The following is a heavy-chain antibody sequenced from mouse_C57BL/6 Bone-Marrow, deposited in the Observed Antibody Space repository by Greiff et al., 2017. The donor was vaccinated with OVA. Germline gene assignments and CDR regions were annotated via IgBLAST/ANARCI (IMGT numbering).Heavy chain of an antibody. D-gene: IGHD2-3*01. V-gene: IGHV1-54*01. J-gene: IGHJ4*01. CDR2: INPGSGGT. CDR1: GYAFTNYL. Sequence: VMLVESGAELVRPGTSVKVSCKASGYAFTNYLIEWVKQRPGQGLEWIGVINPGSGGTNYNEKFKGKATLTADKSSSTAYMQLSSLTSEESAVYFCARGDGYYVGSYAMDYWGQGTSFTVSS. CDR3: ARGDGYYVGSYAMDY.